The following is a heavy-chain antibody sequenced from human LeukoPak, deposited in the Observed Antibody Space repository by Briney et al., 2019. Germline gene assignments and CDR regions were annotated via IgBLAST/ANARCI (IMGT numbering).Heavy chain of an antibody. Sequence: PGGSLRLSCEASGLILRGHAMSWVRQAPGKGLEWVSGIGDSGEIERYADSVKGRFTISRDNFRNTVYLEMRSLRPEDTAVYYCAKGYSSGWTPFDSWGQGTQVTVSS. CDR1: GLILRGHA. D-gene: IGHD6-19*01. CDR3: AKGYSSGWTPFDS. CDR2: IGDSGEIE. V-gene: IGHV3-23*01. J-gene: IGHJ4*02.